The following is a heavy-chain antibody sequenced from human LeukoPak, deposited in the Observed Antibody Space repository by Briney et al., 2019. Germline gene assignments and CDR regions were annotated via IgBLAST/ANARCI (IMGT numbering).Heavy chain of an antibody. V-gene: IGHV3-30*02. D-gene: IGHD3-22*01. J-gene: IGHJ4*02. CDR2: IRYDGSNK. CDR1: GFTFSSYE. CDR3: AKDSSGPKDY. Sequence: GGSLRLSCAASGFTFSSYEMNWVRQAPGKGLEWVAFIRYDGSNKYYADSVKGRFTISRDNSKNTLYLQMNSLRAEDTAVYYCAKDSSGPKDYWGQGTLVTVSS.